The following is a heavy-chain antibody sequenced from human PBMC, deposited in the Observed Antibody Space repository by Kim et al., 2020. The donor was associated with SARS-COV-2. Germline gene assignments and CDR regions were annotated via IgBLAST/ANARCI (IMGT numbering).Heavy chain of an antibody. J-gene: IGHJ2*01. V-gene: IGHV3-49*03. CDR2: IRSKAYGGTT. CDR3: TRVGQLWAGRYFDL. CDR1: GFTFGDYA. D-gene: IGHD5-18*01. Sequence: GGSLRLSCTASGFTFGDYAMSWFRQAPGKGLEWVGFIRSKAYGGTTEYAASVKGRFTISRDDSKSIAYLQMNSLKTEDTAVCYCTRVGQLWAGRYFDLWGRGTLVTVSS.